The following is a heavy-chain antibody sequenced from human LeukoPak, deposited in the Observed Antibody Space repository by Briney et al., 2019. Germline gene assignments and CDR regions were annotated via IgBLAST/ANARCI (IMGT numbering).Heavy chain of an antibody. CDR3: ARVPATVTTAAPFDY. CDR1: GYTFTSYY. D-gene: IGHD4-17*01. CDR2: INPSGGST. J-gene: IGHJ4*02. V-gene: IGHV1-46*01. Sequence: ASVKVSCKASGYTFTSYYMHWVRQAPGQGLERMGIINPSGGSTSYAQKFQGRVTMTRDTSTSTVYMELSSLRSEDTAVYYCARVPATVTTAAPFDYWGQGTLVTVSS.